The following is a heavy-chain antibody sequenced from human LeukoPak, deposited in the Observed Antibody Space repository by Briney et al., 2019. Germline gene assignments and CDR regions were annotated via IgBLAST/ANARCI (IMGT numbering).Heavy chain of an antibody. Sequence: GGSLRLSCAASGSTFDDYAMHWVRQAPGKGLEWVSGISWNSGSIGYADSVKGRFTISRDNAKNSLYLQMNSLSAEDTALYYCAKDLSSGWYGDAFDIWGQGTMVTVSS. D-gene: IGHD6-19*01. CDR2: ISWNSGSI. CDR1: GSTFDDYA. J-gene: IGHJ3*02. CDR3: AKDLSSGWYGDAFDI. V-gene: IGHV3-9*01.